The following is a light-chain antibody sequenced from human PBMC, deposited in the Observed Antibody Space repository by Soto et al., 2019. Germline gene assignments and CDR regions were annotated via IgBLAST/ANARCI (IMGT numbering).Light chain of an antibody. CDR2: AAS. J-gene: IGKJ4*01. V-gene: IGKV1-39*01. CDR3: QQSYSTPST. Sequence: DIQMTQSPSSLSASAGDGFTIICGPSQSISRYLNWYQQKPGEAPKLLIYAASSLQSGVPSRFSGSGSGTDFTLTISSLQPEDFATYYCQQSYSTPSTFGGGTKVDIK. CDR1: QSISRY.